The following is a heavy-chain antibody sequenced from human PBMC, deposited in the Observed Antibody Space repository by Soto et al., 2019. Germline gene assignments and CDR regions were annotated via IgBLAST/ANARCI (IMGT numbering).Heavy chain of an antibody. CDR1: GFTVSNNY. CDR3: AAERGGGGY. D-gene: IGHD3-10*01. CDR2: IYSGGYT. J-gene: IGHJ4*02. V-gene: IGHV3-53*01. Sequence: EVQLVESGGGLIQPGGSLRLSCAVSGFTVSNNYMSWVRQAPGKGLEGVSVIYSGGYTAYGDSVKGRFTISRDNSKNKLLLKMKRAGDDGAAVFCWAAERGGGGYWGQGTLVTVSS.